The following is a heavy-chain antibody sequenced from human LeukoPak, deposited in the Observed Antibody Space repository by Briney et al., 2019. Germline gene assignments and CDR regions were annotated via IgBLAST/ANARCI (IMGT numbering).Heavy chain of an antibody. D-gene: IGHD7-27*01. CDR1: GFTVSSNF. Sequence: GGSLRLSCAASGFTVSSNFMSWVRQAPGKGLEWVSVIYSGGNTYYADSVKGRFTISRDNSKNTLYLQMNSLRAEDTAVYYCARDPYSGELGAFDIWGQGTMVTVSS. CDR3: ARDPYSGELGAFDI. CDR2: IYSGGNT. J-gene: IGHJ3*02. V-gene: IGHV3-53*01.